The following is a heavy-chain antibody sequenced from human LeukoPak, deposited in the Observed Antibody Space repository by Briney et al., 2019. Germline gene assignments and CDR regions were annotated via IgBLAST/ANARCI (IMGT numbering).Heavy chain of an antibody. V-gene: IGHV1-2*02. CDR1: GYTFTGYF. CDR2: INPNSGGT. Sequence: ASVKVSCKASGYTFTGYFIHWVRQAPGQGLEWMGWINPNSGGTNYAQKFQGRVTMTWDTSISTAYMELSRLRSDDTAVYYCARVWERSSSSWPFDYWGQGTLVTVSS. CDR3: ARVWERSSSSWPFDY. D-gene: IGHD6-13*01. J-gene: IGHJ4*02.